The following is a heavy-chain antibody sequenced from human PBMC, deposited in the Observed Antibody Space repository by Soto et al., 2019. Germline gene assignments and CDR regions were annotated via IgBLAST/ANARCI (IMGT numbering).Heavy chain of an antibody. V-gene: IGHV4-30-4*01. Sequence: QVQLQESGPGLVKPSQTLSLTCTVSGGSISSGDYYWSWIRQPPGKGLEWIGYIYYSGSTYYNPSLKSRVTISVDTSKNQFSLKLSSVTAADTAVYYCARSITAGVPYYYGMDVWGQGTTVTVSS. CDR1: GGSISSGDYY. CDR3: ARSITAGVPYYYGMDV. J-gene: IGHJ6*02. D-gene: IGHD3-10*01. CDR2: IYYSGST.